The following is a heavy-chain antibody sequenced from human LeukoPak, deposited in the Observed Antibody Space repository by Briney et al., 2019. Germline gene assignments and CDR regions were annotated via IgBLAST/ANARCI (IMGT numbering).Heavy chain of an antibody. CDR3: ATDKSSVGAIDY. V-gene: IGHV3-48*02. CDR2: ISSRSDAI. Sequence: GGSLRLSCAGSRFSFSIYRMNWVRQAPGKGLEWVSYISSRSDAIYYADSVKGRFAISRDNAKNSLYLQMNSLRDEDTAVYYCATDKSSVGAIDYWGQGTLVTVSS. J-gene: IGHJ4*02. CDR1: RFSFSIYR. D-gene: IGHD1-26*01.